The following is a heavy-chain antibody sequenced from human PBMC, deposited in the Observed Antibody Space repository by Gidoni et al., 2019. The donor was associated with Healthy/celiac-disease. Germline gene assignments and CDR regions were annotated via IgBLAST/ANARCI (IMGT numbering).Heavy chain of an antibody. J-gene: IGHJ6*03. D-gene: IGHD7-27*01. V-gene: IGHV2-70*15. CDR1: GFSLSPSGLC. CDR2: IDWDDDK. Sequence: QVTLRESGPALVKPTQTLTLTCPFSGFSLSPSGLCVSWIRQPPGKALEWLARIDWDDDKYYSTSLKTRLTISKDTSKNQVVLTMTNMDPVDTATYYCARIRFGWGSNGYYYYYMDVWGKGTTVTVSS. CDR3: ARIRFGWGSNGYYYYYMDV.